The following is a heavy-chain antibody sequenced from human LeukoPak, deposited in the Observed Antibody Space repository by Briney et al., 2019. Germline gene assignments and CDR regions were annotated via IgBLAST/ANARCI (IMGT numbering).Heavy chain of an antibody. CDR3: ARSTAARPSYNWFDP. CDR1: GGTFSSYA. D-gene: IGHD6-6*01. Sequence: SVKVSCKASGGTFSSYAISWVRQAPGQGLEWMGGIIPIFGTANYAQKFQGRVTITTDESTSTDYMELSSLRSEDTAVYYCARSTAARPSYNWFDPWGQGTLVTVSS. CDR2: IIPIFGTA. J-gene: IGHJ5*02. V-gene: IGHV1-69*05.